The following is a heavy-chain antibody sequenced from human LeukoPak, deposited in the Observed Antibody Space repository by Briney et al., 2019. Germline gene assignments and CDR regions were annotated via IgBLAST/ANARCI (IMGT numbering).Heavy chain of an antibody. CDR2: ISGGGDSP. Sequence: GGSLRLSCAASGFTFDIYAMSWVRQAPGKGLEWVSAISGGGDSPYYADSVKGRFTISRDNSKNTLYLQINSLRAEDTAVYFCAKGVFSSASCYFDYWGQGTLVTVSS. J-gene: IGHJ4*02. CDR3: AKGVFSSASCYFDY. CDR1: GFTFDIYA. D-gene: IGHD2-2*01. V-gene: IGHV3-23*01.